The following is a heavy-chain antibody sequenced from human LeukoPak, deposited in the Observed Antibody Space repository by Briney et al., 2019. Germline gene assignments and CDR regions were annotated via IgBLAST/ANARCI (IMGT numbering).Heavy chain of an antibody. Sequence: GGSLRLSCTASGFTFSDYYMSWIRQAPGKGLEWVSYISSSSSYTNYADSVKGRFTISRDNAKNSLYLQMNSLRAEDTAVYYCARRAMVRGVMNAFDIWGQGTMVTVSS. CDR3: ARRAMVRGVMNAFDI. J-gene: IGHJ3*02. CDR2: ISSSSSYT. CDR1: GFTFSDYY. V-gene: IGHV3-11*06. D-gene: IGHD3-10*01.